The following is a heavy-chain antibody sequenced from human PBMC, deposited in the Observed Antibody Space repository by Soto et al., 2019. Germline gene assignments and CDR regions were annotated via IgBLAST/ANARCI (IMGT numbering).Heavy chain of an antibody. Sequence: EVQLVESGGGLVQPGGSLRLSGAACGFAFSSYWMHWIRQAPGKGRVGVSRINSDGSSTTYADSVKGRFTISRDNAKNTLYLQMNSLRAEDTAVYYCARDPPSYDFWSGYVGGGMEVWGQGTTVTVSS. CDR1: GFAFSSYW. V-gene: IGHV3-74*01. J-gene: IGHJ6*02. CDR2: INSDGSST. CDR3: ARDPPSYDFWSGYVGGGMEV. D-gene: IGHD3-3*01.